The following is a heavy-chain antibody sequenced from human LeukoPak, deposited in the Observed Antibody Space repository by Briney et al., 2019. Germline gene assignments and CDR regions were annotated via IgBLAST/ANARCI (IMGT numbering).Heavy chain of an antibody. CDR2: IFYSGST. CDR1: GGSISTSNYY. CDR3: ARGSEGAVAVLFAPPTDAFDI. V-gene: IGHV4-39*07. D-gene: IGHD6-19*01. Sequence: KPSETLSLTCTVSGGSISTSNYYWGWIRQPPGKGLEWIGNIFYSGSTYYSPSLRSRVTISLDTSRNQFSLKLNSVTAADTAVYYCARGSEGAVAVLFAPPTDAFDIWGQGTMVTVSS. J-gene: IGHJ3*02.